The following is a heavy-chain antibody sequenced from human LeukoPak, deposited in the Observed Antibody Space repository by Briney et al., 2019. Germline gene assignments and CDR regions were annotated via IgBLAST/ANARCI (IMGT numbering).Heavy chain of an antibody. Sequence: PSETLSLTCTVSGGSISSYYWSWLRQPPGKGLEWIGYIYYSGSTNYNPSLKSRVTISVDTSKNQFSLKLSSVTAADTAVYYCARMARLPRLQPFDYWGQGTLVTVSS. J-gene: IGHJ4*02. V-gene: IGHV4-59*08. CDR1: GGSISSYY. CDR2: IYYSGST. CDR3: ARMARLPRLQPFDY. D-gene: IGHD5-24*01.